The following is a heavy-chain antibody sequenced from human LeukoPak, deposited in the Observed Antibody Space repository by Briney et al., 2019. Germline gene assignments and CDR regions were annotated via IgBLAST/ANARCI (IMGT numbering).Heavy chain of an antibody. CDR3: ASFGISWRSSY. V-gene: IGHV3-74*01. CDR2: ISDDGSYT. CDR1: GFSFSSHW. J-gene: IGHJ4*02. Sequence: GGSLRLSCAASGFSFSSHWVHWVRQAPGKGLVWVSRISDDGSYTSNMDSVKGRFTISRDNVNNMLYLHMNSLGAEDTAVYYCASFGISWRSSYWGQGTLVTVSS. D-gene: IGHD2-21*01.